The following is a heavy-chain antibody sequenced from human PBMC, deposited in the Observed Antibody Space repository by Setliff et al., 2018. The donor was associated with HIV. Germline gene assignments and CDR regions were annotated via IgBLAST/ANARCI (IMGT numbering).Heavy chain of an antibody. CDR1: GYTFSNNA. CDR3: ARGSCSGCYLSDF. Sequence: GASVKVSCKAFGYTFSNNAIHWVRQAPGQRLEGMGYINDGDDNTRYSEKFQGRVTITRDTSANTAYMELSSLRSEDTAVYYCARGSCSGCYLSDFWGLGTLVTVSS. D-gene: IGHD6-19*01. CDR2: INDGDDNT. V-gene: IGHV1-3*01. J-gene: IGHJ4*02.